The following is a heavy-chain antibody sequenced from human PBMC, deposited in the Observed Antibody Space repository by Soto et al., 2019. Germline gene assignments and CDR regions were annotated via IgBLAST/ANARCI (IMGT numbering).Heavy chain of an antibody. V-gene: IGHV1-18*01. CDR1: GYTFPSDG. CDR2: ISAHNGNT. J-gene: IGHJ4*02. Sequence: QVHLVQSGAEVKKPGASVKVSCKGSGYTFPSDGITWVRQAPGQGLEWMGWISAHNGNTDYAQKLQGRVTVTRDTSTSTAYMELRSLRSDDPAVYYCARGRYGDYWGQGALVTVSS. CDR3: ARGRYGDY. D-gene: IGHD1-1*01.